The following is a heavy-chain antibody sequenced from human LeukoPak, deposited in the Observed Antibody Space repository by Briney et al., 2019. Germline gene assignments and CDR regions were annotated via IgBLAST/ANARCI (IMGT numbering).Heavy chain of an antibody. CDR2: ISYDGSNK. V-gene: IGHV3-30*18. J-gene: IGHJ6*02. D-gene: IGHD4-17*01. CDR3: AKDGMSTTVTTGGHYYYYYGMDV. CDR1: GFTFSTYG. Sequence: GGSLRLSCAASGFTFSTYGMHWVRQAPGKGLEWVAVISYDGSNKYYADSVKGRFTISRDKSKNTLYLQMNSLRAEDTAVYYCAKDGMSTTVTTGGHYYYYYGMDVWGQGTTVTVSS.